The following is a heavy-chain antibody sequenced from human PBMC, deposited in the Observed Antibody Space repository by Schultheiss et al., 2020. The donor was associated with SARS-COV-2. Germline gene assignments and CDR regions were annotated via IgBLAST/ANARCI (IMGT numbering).Heavy chain of an antibody. J-gene: IGHJ4*02. CDR3: ARDDGHCSGGSCLAFDY. CDR1: GGSISSSNW. V-gene: IGHV4-4*02. CDR2: IYYSGST. Sequence: SETLSLTCAVSGGSISSSNWWSWVRQPPGKGLEWIGSIYYSGSTNYNPSLKSRVTISVDTSKNQFSLKLSSVTAADTAVYYCARDDGHCSGGSCLAFDYWGQGTRVTVSS. D-gene: IGHD2-15*01.